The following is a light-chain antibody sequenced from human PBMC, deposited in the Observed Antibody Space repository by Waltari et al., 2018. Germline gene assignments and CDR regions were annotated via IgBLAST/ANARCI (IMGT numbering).Light chain of an antibody. V-gene: IGLV2-11*01. CDR3: CSFAGTPYV. Sequence: QSALTQPRSVSGSPGQSVTISCTGTNSDVGGYNWVSWYQQHPGKAPKVIIYDVTKRPSGVPDRFSGSKSGDMASLPISGIQADDEADYYCCSFAGTPYVCGTGTKVIVL. CDR2: DVT. CDR1: NSDVGGYNW. J-gene: IGLJ1*01.